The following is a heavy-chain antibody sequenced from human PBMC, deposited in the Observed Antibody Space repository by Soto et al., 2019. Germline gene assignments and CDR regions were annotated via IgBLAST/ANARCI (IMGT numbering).Heavy chain of an antibody. Sequence: GGSLRLSCAASGFTFSDHYMNWIRQAPGKGLEWVSYISLICQNTHYADSVKGRFTISRDNAKNSLFLQMDSLRAEDTAFYYCARVLKQEQDLHNHVAFDIWGQGTMVTVSS. D-gene: IGHD6-13*01. J-gene: IGHJ3*02. CDR1: GFTFSDHY. V-gene: IGHV3-11*01. CDR3: ARVLKQEQDLHNHVAFDI. CDR2: ISLICQNT.